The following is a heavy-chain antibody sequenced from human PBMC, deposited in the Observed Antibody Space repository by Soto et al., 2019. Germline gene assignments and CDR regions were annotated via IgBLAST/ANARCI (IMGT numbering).Heavy chain of an antibody. V-gene: IGHV1-2*02. CDR3: ASALPQLEPLDY. Sequence: ASVKVSCKASGYTFTVYCMHRVRQAPGQGLEWMGWINPNSGGTNYAQKFQGRVTMTRDTSISTAYMELSRLRSDDTAVYYCASALPQLEPLDYWGQGTLVTVSS. J-gene: IGHJ4*02. D-gene: IGHD6-13*01. CDR2: INPNSGGT. CDR1: GYTFTVYC.